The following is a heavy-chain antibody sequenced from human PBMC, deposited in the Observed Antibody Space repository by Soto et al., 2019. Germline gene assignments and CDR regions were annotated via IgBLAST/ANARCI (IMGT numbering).Heavy chain of an antibody. Sequence: EVQLLESGGGLVQPGGSLRLSCAASGFTFSSYAMSWVRQAPGKGLEWVSGITGSGGSTYSADSVKGRFTISRDNSKNTLYPQMHSLRAEGTAVNYCAKDLEWLRFDVAYWGQGTRVTVSS. J-gene: IGHJ4*02. CDR1: GFTFSSYA. CDR3: AKDLEWLRFDVAY. V-gene: IGHV3-23*01. CDR2: ITGSGGST. D-gene: IGHD5-12*01.